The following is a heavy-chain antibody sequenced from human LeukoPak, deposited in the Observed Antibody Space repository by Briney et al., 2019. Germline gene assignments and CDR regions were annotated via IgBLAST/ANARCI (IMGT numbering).Heavy chain of an antibody. CDR2: INPNSGGT. Sequence: ASVKVSCKASGYTFTGYYIHWVRQAPGQGLEWMGWINPNSGGTNYAQKFQGRVTMTRDTSISTVYMELSRLRSDDTALYYCARDYGDYSPSGYWGQGTLVTVSS. V-gene: IGHV1-2*02. J-gene: IGHJ4*02. D-gene: IGHD4-17*01. CDR1: GYTFTGYY. CDR3: ARDYGDYSPSGY.